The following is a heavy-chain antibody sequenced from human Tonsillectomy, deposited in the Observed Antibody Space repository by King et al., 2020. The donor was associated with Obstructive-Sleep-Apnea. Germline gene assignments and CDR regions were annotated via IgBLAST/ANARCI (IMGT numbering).Heavy chain of an antibody. CDR2: SYYSGIT. V-gene: IGHV4-31*03. Sequence: LQLQESGPGLVKPSQTLSLTCTVSGGAISSGGDYWSWIRQHPGKGLEWIVYSYYSGITYYNPPFKSRFTVPVDTSQNQFSLKLCSGTAADPAVYYCARDPSGDNWFDPWGQGTLVTVSS. CDR1: GGAISSGGDY. D-gene: IGHD2-8*02. J-gene: IGHJ5*02. CDR3: ARDPSGDNWFDP.